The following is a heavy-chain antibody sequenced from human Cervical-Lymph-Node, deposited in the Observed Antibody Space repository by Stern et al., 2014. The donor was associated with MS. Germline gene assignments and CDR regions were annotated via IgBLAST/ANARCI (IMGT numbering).Heavy chain of an antibody. CDR2: LGTAGDT. D-gene: IGHD2-15*01. CDR3: ARGTHCSGGSCYSSDYFDY. CDR1: GFTFSSYD. V-gene: IGHV3-13*01. J-gene: IGHJ4*02. Sequence: VQLVESGGGLVQPWGSLRLSCAASGFTFSSYDMHWVRQATGKGLEWVSALGTAGDTYYPGSVNGRFTISRENAKNSLYLQMNSLRAGDTAVYYCARGTHCSGGSCYSSDYFDYWGQGTLVTVSS.